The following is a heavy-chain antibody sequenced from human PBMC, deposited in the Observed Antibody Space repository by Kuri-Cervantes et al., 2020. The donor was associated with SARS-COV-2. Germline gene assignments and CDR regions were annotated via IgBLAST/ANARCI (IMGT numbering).Heavy chain of an antibody. V-gene: IGHV3-21*01. CDR1: GFTFSAYT. D-gene: IGHD7-27*01. CDR3: ARERTGDIFDY. Sequence: GESLKISCVASGFTFSAYTLNWVRQAPGKGLEWVSSITRSSVYISYADSLKGRFTISRDNAKNSLYLQMNSLRAEDTAVYYCARERTGDIFDYWGQGTLVTVSS. J-gene: IGHJ4*02. CDR2: ITRSSVYI.